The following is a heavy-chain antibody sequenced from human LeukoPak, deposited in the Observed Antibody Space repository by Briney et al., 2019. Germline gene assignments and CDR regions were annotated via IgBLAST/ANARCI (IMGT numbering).Heavy chain of an antibody. D-gene: IGHD3-10*01. CDR2: INHSGNT. CDR3: ARGLTGDGYYYGYIDY. Sequence: SEALSLTCAVYGGSFSGYYWSWIRQPPGKGLEWIGEINHSGNTNYNPSLKSRVTISVDTSKNQFSLKVNSVNAADTAVYYCARGLTGDGYYYGYIDYWGQGTLVTVSS. J-gene: IGHJ4*02. CDR1: GGSFSGYY. V-gene: IGHV4-34*01.